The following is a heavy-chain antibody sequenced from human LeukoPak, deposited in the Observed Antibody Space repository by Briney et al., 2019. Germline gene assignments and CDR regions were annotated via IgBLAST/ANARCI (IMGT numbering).Heavy chain of an antibody. J-gene: IGHJ4*02. Sequence: SETLSLTCAVYGGSFSGYYWSWIRQPPGKGLEWIGEINHSGSNNYNPSLKSRVTISVDTSKNQFSLKLSSVTAADTAVYYCARGYSSGSPDYWGQGTLVTVSS. V-gene: IGHV4-34*01. D-gene: IGHD6-19*01. CDR1: GGSFSGYY. CDR2: INHSGSN. CDR3: ARGYSSGSPDY.